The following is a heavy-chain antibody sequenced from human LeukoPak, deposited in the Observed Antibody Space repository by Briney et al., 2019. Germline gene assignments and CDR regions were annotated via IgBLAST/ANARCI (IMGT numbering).Heavy chain of an antibody. CDR2: IIPILGIA. CDR1: GGTFSSYA. V-gene: IGHV1-69*04. J-gene: IGHJ4*02. Sequence: ASVKVSCKASGGTFSSYAISWVRQAPGQGLEWMGRIIPILGIANYAQKFQGRVTITADKSTSTAYMELSSLRSEDTAVYYCARDSIASGSYYSANDYWGQGTLVTVSS. D-gene: IGHD1-26*01. CDR3: ARDSIASGSYYSANDY.